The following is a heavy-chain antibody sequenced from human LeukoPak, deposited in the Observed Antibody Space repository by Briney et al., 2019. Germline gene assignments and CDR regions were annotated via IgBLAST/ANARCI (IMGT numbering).Heavy chain of an antibody. CDR2: IYASGST. CDR1: GGSSRSYY. V-gene: IGHV4-4*07. Sequence: SETLSLTCTVSGGSSRSYYWSWIRQPAGGGLQWIGRIYASGSTTYNPTLKSRVTMSLDTSKTQFSLRLTSVTAADTAVYYCARDSGTTGEVKFDPWGQGTLVTVSS. CDR3: ARDSGTTGEVKFDP. D-gene: IGHD3-10*01. J-gene: IGHJ5*02.